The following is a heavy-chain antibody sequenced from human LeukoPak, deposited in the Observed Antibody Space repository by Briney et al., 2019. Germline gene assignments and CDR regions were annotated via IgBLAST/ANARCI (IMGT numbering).Heavy chain of an antibody. D-gene: IGHD3-22*01. Sequence: GGSLRLSCAASGFTFGSYGMSWVRQAPGKGLEWVSFITPNADRTSYADSVEGRFTISRDNPRNTPYMQMNSLRDEDTAVYYCAIMHRYYDGSGYWVQWGQGTLVTVSS. CDR3: AIMHRYYDGSGYWVQ. CDR2: ITPNADRT. CDR1: GFTFGSYG. J-gene: IGHJ1*01. V-gene: IGHV3-23*01.